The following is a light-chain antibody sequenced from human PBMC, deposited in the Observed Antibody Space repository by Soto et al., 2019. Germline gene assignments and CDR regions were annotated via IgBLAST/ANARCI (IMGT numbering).Light chain of an antibody. CDR1: SSDVGGYNY. J-gene: IGLJ1*01. CDR2: DVS. V-gene: IGLV2-14*01. CDR3: SSYTSSSTV. Sequence: QSALTQPASVSGSPGQSISLSCTGTSSDVGGYNYVSWCQQHPGKAPKLMIYDVSNRPSGVSNRFSGSKSGNTASLTISGLQAEDEADYYCSSYTSSSTVFGTGTKVTVL.